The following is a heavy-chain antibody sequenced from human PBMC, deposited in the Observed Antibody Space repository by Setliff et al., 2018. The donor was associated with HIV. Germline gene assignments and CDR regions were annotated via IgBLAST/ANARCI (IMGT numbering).Heavy chain of an antibody. Sequence: GSLRLSCAASGFTFSSYSMNWVRQAPGKGLEWVSAISSGGEIMFYADSVKGRFTISGDDSKNTLYLQMNSLRAEDTAVYYCAKDFGNTGVFDDWGQGTLVTVSS. V-gene: IGHV3-23*01. J-gene: IGHJ4*02. D-gene: IGHD2-8*02. CDR2: ISSGGEIM. CDR1: GFTFSSYS. CDR3: AKDFGNTGVFDD.